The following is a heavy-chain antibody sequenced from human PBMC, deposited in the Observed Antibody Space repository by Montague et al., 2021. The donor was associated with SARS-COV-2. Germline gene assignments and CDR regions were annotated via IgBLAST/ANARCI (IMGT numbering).Heavy chain of an antibody. CDR2: INHGGST. CDR3: ARHSGRWLQLIAPFFDY. CDR1: GTPFSGYY. V-gene: IGHV4-34*01. Sequence: LSLPCAVHGTPFSGYYWNWIRQPPGKGLEWIGEINHGGSTKYSPSLKSRLTISADTSKNQSSLKLSSVTAADTAVYYCARHSGRWLQLIAPFFDYWGQGTLVTVSS. D-gene: IGHD5-24*01. J-gene: IGHJ4*02.